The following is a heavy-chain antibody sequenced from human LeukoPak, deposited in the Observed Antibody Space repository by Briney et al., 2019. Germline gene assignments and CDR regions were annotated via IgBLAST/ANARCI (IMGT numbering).Heavy chain of an antibody. Sequence: GGSLRLSCAASGFTFNSYAMSWVRKAPGKGLDWVSGISGSGGDTYYTGSVKGRFTISRDNSKNPVSLQMNSLRAEDTAVYYCAKEGAGIAGTGYFDYWGQGTLVTVSS. CDR1: GFTFNSYA. J-gene: IGHJ4*02. D-gene: IGHD6-13*01. V-gene: IGHV3-23*01. CDR2: ISGSGGDT. CDR3: AKEGAGIAGTGYFDY.